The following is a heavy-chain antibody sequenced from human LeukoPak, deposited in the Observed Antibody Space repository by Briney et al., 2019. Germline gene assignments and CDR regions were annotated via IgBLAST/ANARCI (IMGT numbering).Heavy chain of an antibody. D-gene: IGHD3-16*01. V-gene: IGHV4-39*01. CDR1: GGSINNNNYY. Sequence: SETLSLTCTVSGGSINNNNYYWGWIRQPPGKGLEWIGSIYYSGGTYYNPSLKSRVTISVDTSKNQFSLRLNSVTAADTAVFYCARQQSFTGGLSDYWGQGTLVTVSS. CDR2: IYYSGGT. CDR3: ARQQSFTGGLSDY. J-gene: IGHJ4*02.